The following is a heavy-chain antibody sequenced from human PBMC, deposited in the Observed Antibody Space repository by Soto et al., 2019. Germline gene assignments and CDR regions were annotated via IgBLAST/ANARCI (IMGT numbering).Heavy chain of an antibody. V-gene: IGHV3-30-3*01. CDR3: ASQNIAAAGTGAFDI. J-gene: IGHJ3*02. CDR2: ISYDGSNK. Sequence: VQLVESGGGVVQPGRSLRLSCAASGFTFSSYAMHWVRQAPGKGLEWVAVISYDGSNKYYADSVKGRFTISRDNSKNTLYLQMNSLRAEDTAVYYCASQNIAAAGTGAFDIWGQGTMVTVSS. CDR1: GFTFSSYA. D-gene: IGHD6-13*01.